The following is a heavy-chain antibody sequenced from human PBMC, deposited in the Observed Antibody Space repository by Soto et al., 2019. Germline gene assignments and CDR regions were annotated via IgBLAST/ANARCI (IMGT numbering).Heavy chain of an antibody. CDR2: IYYSGIT. J-gene: IGHJ4*02. Sequence: SETLSLTCTVSGGSISSGDYYWSWLRQPPGKGLEWIGYIYYSGITYYNPSLKSRVTISVYTSKNQFSLKLSSVTAADTAVYYCARVRDDYYDSSGYYLFDYWGQGTLVTVSS. CDR3: ARVRDDYYDSSGYYLFDY. CDR1: GGSISSGDYY. V-gene: IGHV4-30-4*01. D-gene: IGHD3-22*01.